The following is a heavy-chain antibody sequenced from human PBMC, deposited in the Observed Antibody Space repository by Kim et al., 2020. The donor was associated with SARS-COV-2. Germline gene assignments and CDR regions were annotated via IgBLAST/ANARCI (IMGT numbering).Heavy chain of an antibody. CDR2: IYYSGST. D-gene: IGHD6-19*01. Sequence: SETLSLTCTVSGGSISSSSYYWGWIRQPPGKGLEWIGSIYYSGSTYYNPSLKSRVTISVDTSKNQFSLKLSSVTAADTAVYYCARLGHTEYIAVAGTGYFDYWGQGTLVTVSS. V-gene: IGHV4-39*01. CDR3: ARLGHTEYIAVAGTGYFDY. CDR1: GGSISSSSYY. J-gene: IGHJ4*02.